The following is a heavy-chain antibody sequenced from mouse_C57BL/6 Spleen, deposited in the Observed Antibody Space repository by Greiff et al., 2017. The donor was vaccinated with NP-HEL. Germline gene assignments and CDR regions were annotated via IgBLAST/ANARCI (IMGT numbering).Heavy chain of an antibody. V-gene: IGHV1-69*01. CDR2: IDPSDSYT. J-gene: IGHJ2*01. CDR1: GYTFTSYW. Sequence: QVQLKQPGAELVMPGASVKLSCKASGYTFTSYWMHWVKQRPGQGLEWIGEIDPSDSYTNYNQKFKGKSTLTVDKSSSTAYMQLSSLTSEDSAVYYCARRGLFDYWGQGTTLTVSS. CDR3: ARRGLFDY.